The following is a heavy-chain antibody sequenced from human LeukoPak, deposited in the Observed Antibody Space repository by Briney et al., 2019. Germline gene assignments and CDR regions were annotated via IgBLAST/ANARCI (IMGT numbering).Heavy chain of an antibody. Sequence: PGGSLRLPCSASGFTFSSYSMNWIRQAPGKGLEWVSSISGSGDFIYYGDSVRGRVTICRDNGKNSLYLQLNSVRPEDMAVYYCARDDSDRYEFFDSSGRG. J-gene: IGHJ4*02. CDR1: GFTFSSYS. V-gene: IGHV3-21*01. CDR3: ARDDSDRYEFFDS. CDR2: ISGSGDFI. D-gene: IGHD3-16*02.